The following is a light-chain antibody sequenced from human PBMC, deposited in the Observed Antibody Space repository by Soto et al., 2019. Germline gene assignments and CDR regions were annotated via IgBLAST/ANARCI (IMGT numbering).Light chain of an antibody. V-gene: IGKV3-15*01. J-gene: IGKJ2*01. CDR2: GAS. CDR3: QQYNNWPPYT. CDR1: QSVSSN. Sequence: EIVMTQSPATLSVSPGERATLSCRASQSVSSNLAWYQQKPGQAPRLLIYGASTRATGIPARFSGSGSGTEFTITISSLQSEDLAVYYCQQYNNWPPYTFGQGTKLEIK.